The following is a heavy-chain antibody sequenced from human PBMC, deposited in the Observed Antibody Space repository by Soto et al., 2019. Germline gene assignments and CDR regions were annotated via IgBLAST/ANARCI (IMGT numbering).Heavy chain of an antibody. CDR2: ISGRSDVI. CDR1: GFTFSDFY. J-gene: IGHJ5*01. CDR3: ARERAPDIRFDS. D-gene: IGHD5-12*01. V-gene: IGHV3-11*01. Sequence: QVHLVESGGGLVKPGGSLRLSCAASGFTFSDFYMSWVRQIPGKGLEWISYISGRSDVIHYVDSVKGRFTVSRDNGRNSVFLQMASLRAEDSGIYFCARERAPDIRFDSWGQGTLVTVSS.